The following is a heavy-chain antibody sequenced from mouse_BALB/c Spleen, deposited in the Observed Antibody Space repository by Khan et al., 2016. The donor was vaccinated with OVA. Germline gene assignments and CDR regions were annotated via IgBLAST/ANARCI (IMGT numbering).Heavy chain of an antibody. V-gene: IGHV1-53*01. Sequence: QVQLQQSGTELVKPGASVKLSCKASGYTFSSYYMYWVKRRPGQGLEWIGEINPNNGGTNFYEKFKSKATLTVDKSSSTADMQLRSLPSADSAVYYCTRSGYGSFAYWGQGTLVTVSA. D-gene: IGHD2-2*01. CDR3: TRSGYGSFAY. CDR2: INPNNGGT. CDR1: GYTFSSYY. J-gene: IGHJ3*01.